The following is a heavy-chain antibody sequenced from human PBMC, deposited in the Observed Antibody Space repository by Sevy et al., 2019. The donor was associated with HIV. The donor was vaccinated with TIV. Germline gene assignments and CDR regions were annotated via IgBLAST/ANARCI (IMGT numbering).Heavy chain of an antibody. CDR2: ISVYSGNS. CDR1: GYTFTTYG. Sequence: ASVKVSCEASGYTFTTYGISWVRQAPGQGLEWLGWISVYSGNSNYAQHLQGRFTMTTDTSTSTVFMELRVLRTDDTAVYYCASVVYPYIDFWSGYYGVDFWGQGTTVTVSS. V-gene: IGHV1-18*01. J-gene: IGHJ6*02. CDR3: ASVVYPYIDFWSGYYGVDF. D-gene: IGHD3-3*01.